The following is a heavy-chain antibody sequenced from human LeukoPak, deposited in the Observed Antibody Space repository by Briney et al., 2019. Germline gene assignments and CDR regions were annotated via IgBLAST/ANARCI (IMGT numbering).Heavy chain of an antibody. CDR1: GYTCTSYN. CDR3: AREAAGAMIVSDY. CDR2: MNPNSGNT. J-gene: IGHJ4*02. D-gene: IGHD3-22*01. Sequence: ASVRLSCKASGYTCTSYNINWVRQATGQGLEWMGWMNPNSGNTGYAQKFQGRVTMTRNTSISTAYMELSSLRSEDTAVYYCAREAAGAMIVSDYWGQGTLVTVSS. V-gene: IGHV1-8*01.